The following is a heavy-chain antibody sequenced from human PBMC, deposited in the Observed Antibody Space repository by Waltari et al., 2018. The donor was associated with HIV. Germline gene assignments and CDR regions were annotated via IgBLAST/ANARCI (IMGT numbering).Heavy chain of an antibody. CDR1: GFTFNTYA. CDR2: ITGRGDST. J-gene: IGHJ6*02. CDR3: AKVKESPYYSSSGHYYYYGMDV. V-gene: IGHV3-23*04. Sequence: EVQVVESGGGLVQPGGSLRLSCAASGFTFNTYAMNWVRQAPGKGLEWLSAITGRGDSTYYADSMRGRFSISRDNSKNTVFLQMNSLRAEDTAVYYCAKVKESPYYSSSGHYYYYGMDVWGQGTTVTVSS. D-gene: IGHD3-22*01.